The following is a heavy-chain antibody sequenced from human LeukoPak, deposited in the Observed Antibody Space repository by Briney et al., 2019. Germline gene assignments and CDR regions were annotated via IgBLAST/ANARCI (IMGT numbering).Heavy chain of an antibody. CDR2: ISSSGSTI. CDR3: ARVIAAAAYYYGMDV. V-gene: IGHV3-48*03. J-gene: IGHJ6*04. D-gene: IGHD6-13*01. Sequence: GGSLRLSCEASGFTFSSYEMNWVRQAPGKGLEWVSYISSSGSTIYYADSVKGRFTISRDNAKNSLYLQMNSLRAEDTAVYYCARVIAAAAYYYGMDVWGKGTTVTVSS. CDR1: GFTFSSYE.